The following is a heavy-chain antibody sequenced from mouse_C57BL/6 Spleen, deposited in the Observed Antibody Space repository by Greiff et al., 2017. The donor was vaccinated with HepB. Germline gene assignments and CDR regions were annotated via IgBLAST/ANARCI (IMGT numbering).Heavy chain of an antibody. J-gene: IGHJ4*01. CDR1: GYTFTDYE. CDR2: IDPETGGT. Sequence: QVQLQQSGAELVRPGASVTLSCKASGYTFTDYEMHWVKQTPVHGLEWIGAIDPETGGTAYNQKFKGKAILTADKSSSTAYMELRSLTSEDSAVYYRTRDYDYDDVLMDYWGQGTSVTVSS. CDR3: TRDYDYDDVLMDY. D-gene: IGHD2-4*01. V-gene: IGHV1-15*01.